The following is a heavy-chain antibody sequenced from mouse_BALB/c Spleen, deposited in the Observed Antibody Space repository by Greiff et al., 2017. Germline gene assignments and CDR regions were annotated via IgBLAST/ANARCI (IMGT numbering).Heavy chain of an antibody. J-gene: IGHJ2*01. Sequence: EVQRVESGPGLVKPSQSLSLTCTVTSYSITSDYAWNWIRQFPGNKLEWMGYISYSGSTSYNPSLKSRISITRDTSKNQFFLQLNSVTTEDTATYYCAREVGYGNLDYWGQGTTLTVSS. CDR3: AREVGYGNLDY. CDR2: ISYSGST. CDR1: SYSITSDYA. D-gene: IGHD2-1*01. V-gene: IGHV3-2*02.